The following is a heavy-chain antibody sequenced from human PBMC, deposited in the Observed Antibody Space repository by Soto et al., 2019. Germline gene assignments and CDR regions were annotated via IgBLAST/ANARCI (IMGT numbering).Heavy chain of an antibody. J-gene: IGHJ3*02. CDR3: ARDSLSYYDSSGSDAFDI. D-gene: IGHD3-22*01. CDR2: IWCDGSNK. V-gene: IGHV3-33*01. Sequence: GGSLRLSCAASGSTFSSYGMHWVRQAPGKGLEWVAVIWCDGSNKYYADSVKGRFTISRDNSKNTLYLQMNSLRAEDTAVYYCARDSLSYYDSSGSDAFDIWGQGTMVTVSS. CDR1: GSTFSSYG.